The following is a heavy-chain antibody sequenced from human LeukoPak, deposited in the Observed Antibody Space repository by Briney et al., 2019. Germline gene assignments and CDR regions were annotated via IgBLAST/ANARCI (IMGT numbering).Heavy chain of an antibody. J-gene: IGHJ5*02. Sequence: GESLKISCKGSGYSFTDYWIGWVRQMPGKGPEWMGIIYPGDSDTRYSPSFQGQVTISADKSISTAYLQWSSLKASDTAMYYCARHLRLWQNWFDPWGQGTLVTVSS. CDR3: ARHLRLWQNWFDP. CDR2: IYPGDSDT. D-gene: IGHD5-18*01. V-gene: IGHV5-51*01. CDR1: GYSFTDYW.